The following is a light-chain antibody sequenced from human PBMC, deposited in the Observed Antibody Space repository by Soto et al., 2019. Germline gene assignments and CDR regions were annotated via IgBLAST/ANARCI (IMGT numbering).Light chain of an antibody. Sequence: QSALTQPASVSGSPGQSITISCTGTSSDVGGYNYVSWYQQHPGKAPKLMIYEVSNRPSGVSNRFSGSKYGNTASLTISGPPAEDEADYYYSSYTSSSTYVFGTGTKLTVL. J-gene: IGLJ1*01. CDR1: SSDVGGYNY. V-gene: IGLV2-14*01. CDR2: EVS. CDR3: SSYTSSSTYV.